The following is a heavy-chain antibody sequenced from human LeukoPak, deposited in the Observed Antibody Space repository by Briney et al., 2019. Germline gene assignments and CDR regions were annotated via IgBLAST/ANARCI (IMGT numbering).Heavy chain of an antibody. CDR1: GYTLTSYG. V-gene: IGHV1-69*13. D-gene: IGHD2-2*01. Sequence: GASVKVSCKASGYTLTSYGIGWVRQAPGQGLEWMGGIIPIFGTANYAQKFQGRVTITADESTSTAYMELSSLRSEDTAVYYCASRVSGPDCSSTSCPPTYWYFDLWGRGTLVTVSS. CDR2: IIPIFGTA. J-gene: IGHJ2*01. CDR3: ASRVSGPDCSSTSCPPTYWYFDL.